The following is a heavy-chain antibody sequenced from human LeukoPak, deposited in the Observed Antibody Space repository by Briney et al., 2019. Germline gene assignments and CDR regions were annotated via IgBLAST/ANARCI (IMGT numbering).Heavy chain of an antibody. V-gene: IGHV3-7*01. J-gene: IGHJ4*02. Sequence: GGSLRLSCAASGSTFSSYAMHWVRQAPGKGLEWVANVNQDGTEKYYVDSVKGRFTISRDNAKNSLYLQMNSLRAEDTALYYCAKDKHRGTRGYFDYWGQGTLVTVSS. D-gene: IGHD1-7*01. CDR1: GSTFSSYA. CDR2: VNQDGTEK. CDR3: AKDKHRGTRGYFDY.